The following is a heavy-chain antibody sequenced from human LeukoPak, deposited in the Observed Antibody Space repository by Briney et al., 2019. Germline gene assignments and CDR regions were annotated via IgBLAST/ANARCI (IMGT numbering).Heavy chain of an antibody. CDR1: GGSISSYY. D-gene: IGHD6-19*01. V-gene: IGHV4-59*08. CDR2: IYYSGST. Sequence: PSETLSLTCTVSGGSISSYYWSWIRQPPGKGLEWIGYIYYSGSTNYNPSLKSRVTISVDTSKNQFSLKLSSVTAADTAVYYCARSRSGSRRSYYYYYMNVWGKGTTVTVSS. J-gene: IGHJ6*03. CDR3: ARSRSGSRRSYYYYYMNV.